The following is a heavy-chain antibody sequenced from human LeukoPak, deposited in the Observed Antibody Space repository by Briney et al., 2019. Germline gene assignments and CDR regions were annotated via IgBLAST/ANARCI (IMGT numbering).Heavy chain of an antibody. CDR2: INHSGST. CDR3: ARTVLRYFDWLLYRGGYFDY. CDR1: GGSFSGYY. Sequence: SETLSLTCAVHGGSFSGYYWSWIRQPPGKGLEWIGEINHSGSTNYNPSLKSRVTISVDTSKNQFSLKLSSVTAADTAVYYCARTVLRYFDWLLYRGGYFDYWGQGTLVTVSS. V-gene: IGHV4-34*01. J-gene: IGHJ4*02. D-gene: IGHD3-9*01.